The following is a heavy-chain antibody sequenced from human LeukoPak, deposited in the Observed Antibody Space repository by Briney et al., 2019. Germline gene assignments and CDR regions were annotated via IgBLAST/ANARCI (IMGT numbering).Heavy chain of an antibody. CDR1: GGSISSGGYS. Sequence: SQTLSLTCAVSGGSISSGGYSWSWLRQPPGKGLEWIGYIYHSGSTYYNPSLKSRVTISVDRSKNQFSLKLSSVTAADTAVYYCARAITSGSGSYPFDYWGQGTLVTVSS. CDR3: ARAITSGSGSYPFDY. D-gene: IGHD3-10*01. V-gene: IGHV4-30-2*01. J-gene: IGHJ4*02. CDR2: IYHSGST.